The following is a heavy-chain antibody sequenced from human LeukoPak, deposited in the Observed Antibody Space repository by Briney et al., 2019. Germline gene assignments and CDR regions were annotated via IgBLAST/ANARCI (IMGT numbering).Heavy chain of an antibody. V-gene: IGHV1-2*02. Sequence: WASVKVSCKASGYTFTGYYMHWVRQAPGQGLEWMGWINPNSSGTNYAQKFQGRVTMTRDTSISTAYMELSRLRSDDTAVYYCARDPRGRYDSSGYGVYWGQGTLVTVSS. CDR1: GYTFTGYY. D-gene: IGHD3-22*01. CDR3: ARDPRGRYDSSGYGVY. CDR2: INPNSSGT. J-gene: IGHJ4*02.